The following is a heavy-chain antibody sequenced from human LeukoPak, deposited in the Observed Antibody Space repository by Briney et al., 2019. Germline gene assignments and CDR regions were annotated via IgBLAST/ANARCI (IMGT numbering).Heavy chain of an antibody. Sequence: SVEVSCKASGGTFSSYVISWVRQAPGQGLEWMGGIIPIFGTANYAQKFQGRVTITADESTSTAYMELSSLRSEDTAVYYCASSPTPGSRSGYGMDVWGKGTTVTVSS. D-gene: IGHD3-3*01. V-gene: IGHV1-69*01. J-gene: IGHJ6*04. CDR2: IIPIFGTA. CDR1: GGTFSSYV. CDR3: ASSPTPGSRSGYGMDV.